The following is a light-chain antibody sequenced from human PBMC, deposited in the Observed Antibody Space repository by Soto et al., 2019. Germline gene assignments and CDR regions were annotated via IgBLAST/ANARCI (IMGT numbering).Light chain of an antibody. J-gene: IGKJ2*01. Sequence: EIVLTQSPATLSLSPGERATLSCRASQSVGSYLAWYQHKPGQAPRLLIYDASNRATGIPARFSGGGSGTDFTLTISSLEPEEFAVYYCQHRSNWPMYTFGQGTKLDIK. V-gene: IGKV3-11*01. CDR3: QHRSNWPMYT. CDR2: DAS. CDR1: QSVGSY.